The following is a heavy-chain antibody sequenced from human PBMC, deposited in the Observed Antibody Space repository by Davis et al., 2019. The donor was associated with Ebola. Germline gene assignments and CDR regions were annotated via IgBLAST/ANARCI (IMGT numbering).Heavy chain of an antibody. Sequence: SETLSLTCTVSGGSVSSGTYYWSWIRQPPGKGLEWIGYIYSSGSTNYNPSLKSRVTISVDTSKNQFSLKLTSVTAADTAVYYCAREWDIVVVPAAPVFDCWGQGTLVTVSS. CDR2: IYSSGST. D-gene: IGHD2-2*01. CDR1: GGSVSSGTYY. CDR3: AREWDIVVVPAAPVFDC. J-gene: IGHJ4*02. V-gene: IGHV4-61*01.